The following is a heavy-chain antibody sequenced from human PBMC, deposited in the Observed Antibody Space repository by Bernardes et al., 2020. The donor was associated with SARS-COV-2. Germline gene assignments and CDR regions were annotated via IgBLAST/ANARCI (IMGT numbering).Heavy chain of an antibody. V-gene: IGHV5-51*01. CDR2: IYPDDSDT. D-gene: IGHD5-12*01. J-gene: IGHJ4*02. Sequence: GESLKISCKGSGYSFASYWIAWVRQMPGKGLEWMGIIYPDDSDTRYSPSFQGQVTISADKSISTAYLQWSSLKASDTAIYYCARQAPRDGYNLGLDYWGQGTLVTVSS. CDR3: ARQAPRDGYNLGLDY. CDR1: GYSFASYW.